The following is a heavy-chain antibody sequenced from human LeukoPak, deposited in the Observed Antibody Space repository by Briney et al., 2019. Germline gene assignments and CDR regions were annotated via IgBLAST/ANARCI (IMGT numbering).Heavy chain of an antibody. CDR3: VKDATPPKAGCDP. V-gene: IGHV3-30*02. CDR1: RFTLSSYR. Sequence: GGSLRLSCAATRFTLSSYRMHWGRQAPGKGLEWVAFIRYDGSNKYYADSVKGRFTISRDNSKNTLYLQMNSLRAEDTAVYYCVKDATPPKAGCDPWGQGTLVTVSS. D-gene: IGHD6-25*01. CDR2: IRYDGSNK. J-gene: IGHJ5*02.